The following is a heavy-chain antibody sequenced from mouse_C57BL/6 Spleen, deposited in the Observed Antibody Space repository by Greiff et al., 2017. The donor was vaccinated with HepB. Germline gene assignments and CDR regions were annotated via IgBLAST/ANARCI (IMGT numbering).Heavy chain of an antibody. D-gene: IGHD3-3*01. Sequence: VQLQQPGAELVKPGASVKMSCKASGYTFTSYWITWVKQRPGQGLEWIGDIYPGSGSTNYNEKFKSKATLTVDTSSSTAYMQLSSLTSEDSAVYYCARSGQRTRGYYAMDYWGQGTSVTVSS. CDR3: ARSGQRTRGYYAMDY. CDR2: IYPGSGST. CDR1: GYTFTSYW. V-gene: IGHV1-55*01. J-gene: IGHJ4*01.